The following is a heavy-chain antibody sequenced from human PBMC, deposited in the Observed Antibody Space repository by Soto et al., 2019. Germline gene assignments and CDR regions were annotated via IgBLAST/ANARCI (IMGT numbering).Heavy chain of an antibody. J-gene: IGHJ6*02. D-gene: IGHD4-17*01. CDR3: ARVMLEYGDYIERYYYYGMDV. V-gene: IGHV3-30-3*01. CDR1: VFTVSSYA. CDR2: ISYDGSNK. Sequence: GALRLYCAASVFTVSSYAMHWVRQAPGKGLEWVAVISYDGSNKYYADSVKGRFTISRDNSKNTLYLQMNSLRAEDTAVYYCARVMLEYGDYIERYYYYGMDVWGQGTTVTVSS.